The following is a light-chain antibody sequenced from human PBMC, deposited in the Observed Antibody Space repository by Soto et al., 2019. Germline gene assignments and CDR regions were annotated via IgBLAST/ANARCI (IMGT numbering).Light chain of an antibody. CDR1: QSVSSY. J-gene: IGKJ2*01. CDR2: DAS. CDR3: QQRSNWYT. V-gene: IGKV3-11*01. Sequence: EIVLTQSPATLPLSPGERATLSCRASQSVSSYLAWYQQKRGQAPRLLIYDASNRATGIPARFSGSGSGTDFTLTISSLEPEDFAVYYCQQRSNWYTFGQGTKLEIK.